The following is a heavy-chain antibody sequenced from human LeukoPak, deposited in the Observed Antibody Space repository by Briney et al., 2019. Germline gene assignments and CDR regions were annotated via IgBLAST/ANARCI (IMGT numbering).Heavy chain of an antibody. J-gene: IGHJ4*02. CDR1: GFTFSSYA. CDR3: AKELKLTPFDY. Sequence: GGSLRLSCAASGFTFSSYAMHWVRQAPGEGLEWVAVISYDGRNKYYTDSVKGRFTISRDNSKNTVFLQMNSLRADDTAVYYCAKELKLTPFDYWGQGTLVAVSS. D-gene: IGHD3-16*01. CDR2: ISYDGRNK. V-gene: IGHV3-30-3*02.